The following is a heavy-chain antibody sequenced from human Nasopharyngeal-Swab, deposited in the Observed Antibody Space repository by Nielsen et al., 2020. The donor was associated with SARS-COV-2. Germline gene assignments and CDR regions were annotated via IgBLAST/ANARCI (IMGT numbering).Heavy chain of an antibody. D-gene: IGHD3-22*01. V-gene: IGHV4-4*07. CDR3: ARVDNYYDSSGYRQYYFDY. CDR2: IYTSGST. Sequence: SETLSLTCTVSGGSISSYYWSWIRQPAGKGLEWIGRIYTSGSTNYNPSLKSRVTMSVDTSKNQFSLKLSSVTAADTAVYYCARVDNYYDSSGYRQYYFDYWGRGTMVTVSS. J-gene: IGHJ4*02. CDR1: GGSISSYY.